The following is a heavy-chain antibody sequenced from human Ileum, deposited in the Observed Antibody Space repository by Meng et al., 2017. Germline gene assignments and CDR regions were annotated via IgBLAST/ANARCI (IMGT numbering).Heavy chain of an antibody. CDR1: GGSVSRAGYQ. D-gene: IGHD1-26*01. CDR2: AST. J-gene: IGHJ4*02. Sequence: QGQLQGSGPGLVRPSETLSLICTVSGGSVSRAGYQWGWIRQPPGKGLEWIGYASTNYNPSLKSRVTISLDTSRNQFSLSLSSVTAADTAVYYCARDHMGSLDYWGQGILVTASS. CDR3: ARDHMGSLDY. V-gene: IGHV4-61*08.